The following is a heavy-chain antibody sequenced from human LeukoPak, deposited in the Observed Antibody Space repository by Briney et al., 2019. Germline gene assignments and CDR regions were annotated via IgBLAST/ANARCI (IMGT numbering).Heavy chain of an antibody. V-gene: IGHV1-2*02. CDR2: INPNSGGT. Sequence: ASVKVSCKASGYTFTSYYMHWVRQAPGQGLEWMGWINPNSGGTNYAQKFQGRVTMTRDTSISTAYMELSRLRSDDTAVYYCARDKVGVTIFDYWGQGTLVTVSS. J-gene: IGHJ4*02. CDR1: GYTFTSYY. CDR3: ARDKVGVTIFDY. D-gene: IGHD1-26*01.